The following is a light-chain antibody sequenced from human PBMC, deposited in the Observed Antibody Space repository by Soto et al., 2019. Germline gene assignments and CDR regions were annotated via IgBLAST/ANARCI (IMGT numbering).Light chain of an antibody. CDR2: GAS. CDR3: QQYNNWPPWT. CDR1: QSVSSN. J-gene: IGKJ1*01. Sequence: EIVRTQSPATLSVSPGERATLSCSSSQSVSSNLAWYQQKPGQAPRLLIYGASTRATCIPARFSGSGSGTEFTLTISSLQSEDLAVYYCQQYNNWPPWTFGQGTKVDI. V-gene: IGKV3-15*01.